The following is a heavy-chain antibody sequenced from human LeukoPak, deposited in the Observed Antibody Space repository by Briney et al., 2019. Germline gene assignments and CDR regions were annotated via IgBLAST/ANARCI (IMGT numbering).Heavy chain of an antibody. D-gene: IGHD3-10*01. J-gene: IGHJ6*03. CDR2: IIPIFGTA. CDR1: GGTFSSYA. V-gene: IGHV1-69*05. Sequence: ASVKVSCKASGGTFSSYAISWVRQAPGQGLEWMGGIIPIFGTANYAQKFQGRVTITTDESTSTAYMELSSLRSEDTAVDYCARSGGHYYYYMDVGGKGTTVTVS. CDR3: ARSGGHYYYYMDV.